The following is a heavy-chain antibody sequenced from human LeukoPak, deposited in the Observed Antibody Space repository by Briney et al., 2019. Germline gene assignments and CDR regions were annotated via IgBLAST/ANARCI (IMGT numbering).Heavy chain of an antibody. CDR1: GFTFSSYA. J-gene: IGHJ3*02. CDR3: ASYYYDSSGAI. D-gene: IGHD3-22*01. CDR2: ISGSGGST. V-gene: IGHV3-23*01. Sequence: PGGSLRLSCAASGFTFSSYAMSWVRQAPGKWLEWVSAISGSGGSTYYADSVEGRFTISRDNSKNTLYLQMNSLRAEDTAVYYCASYYYDSSGAIWGQGTMVTVSS.